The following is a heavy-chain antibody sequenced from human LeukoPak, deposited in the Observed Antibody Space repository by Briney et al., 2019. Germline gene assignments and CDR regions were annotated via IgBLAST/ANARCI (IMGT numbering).Heavy chain of an antibody. D-gene: IGHD2-15*01. V-gene: IGHV1-8*01. CDR3: ARAICSGGSCYSGAFDI. CDR1: GYTFTSYN. J-gene: IGHJ3*02. Sequence: ASVKVSCKASGYTFTSYNINWVRQATGQGLEWMGWMNPNSGNTGYAQKFQGRVTMTRNTSISTAYMELSSLRSEDTAVYYCARAICSGGSCYSGAFDIWGQGTMVTVSS. CDR2: MNPNSGNT.